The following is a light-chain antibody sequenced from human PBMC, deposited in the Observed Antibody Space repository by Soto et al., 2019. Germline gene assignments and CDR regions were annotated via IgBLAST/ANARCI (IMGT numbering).Light chain of an antibody. Sequence: IQMTQSPSSLSASVGDRVTITCQASQDIAKNLKWYQQKPGKAPKLLIYDASSLQTGVPSRFSGSGSATHFTFTISSLQSEDIATYYCQQYDNLLPITFGQGTRLEIK. V-gene: IGKV1-33*01. CDR3: QQYDNLLPIT. CDR2: DAS. CDR1: QDIAKN. J-gene: IGKJ5*01.